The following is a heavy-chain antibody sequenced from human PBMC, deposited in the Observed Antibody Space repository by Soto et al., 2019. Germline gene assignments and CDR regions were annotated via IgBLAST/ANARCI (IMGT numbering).Heavy chain of an antibody. D-gene: IGHD2-2*01. CDR1: GYRFTDYW. V-gene: IGHV5-51*01. CDR3: ASSPRGYCSSTSCRELGNYYGMDV. Sequence: PGESLKISCKGSGYRFTDYWVGWVRRMPGKGLEWIGIIYPGDSDIRYSPSFQGHVTISADKSISTAYLQWSSLKASDTAMYYCASSPRGYCSSTSCRELGNYYGMDVWGQGTTVTVSS. CDR2: IYPGDSDI. J-gene: IGHJ6*02.